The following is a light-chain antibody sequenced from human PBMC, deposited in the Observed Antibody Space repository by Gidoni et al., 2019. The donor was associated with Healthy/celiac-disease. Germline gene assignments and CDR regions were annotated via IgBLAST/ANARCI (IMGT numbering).Light chain of an antibody. J-gene: IGKJ2*01. CDR2: KAS. Sequence: DFQMPQSPPTLSASVGDRVTTPCRATPSISSWLAWYQQKPGKAPNLLIYKASSLESGVPSRFSGTGSGTEFTLTISSLQPDDFATYYCQQYDSYPYTFGQGTKLEIK. CDR1: PSISSW. CDR3: QQYDSYPYT. V-gene: IGKV1-5*03.